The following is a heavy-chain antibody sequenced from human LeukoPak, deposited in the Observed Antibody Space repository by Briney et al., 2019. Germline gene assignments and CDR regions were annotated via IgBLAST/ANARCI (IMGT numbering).Heavy chain of an antibody. CDR1: GFTFSSYA. CDR2: ISYDGSNK. D-gene: IGHD6-19*01. V-gene: IGHV3-30*04. Sequence: GRSLRLSCAASGFTFSSYAMHWVRQAPGKGLEWVAVISYDGSNKYYADSVEGRFTISRDNSKNTLYLQMNSLRAEDTAVYYCARAEVIAVAHFDYWGQGTLVTVSS. CDR3: ARAEVIAVAHFDY. J-gene: IGHJ4*02.